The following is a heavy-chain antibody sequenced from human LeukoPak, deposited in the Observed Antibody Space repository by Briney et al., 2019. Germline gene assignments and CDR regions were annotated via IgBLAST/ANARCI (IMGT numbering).Heavy chain of an antibody. CDR1: GFTFSSYG. D-gene: IGHD5-18*01. CDR3: AKGDTAMDPIDY. Sequence: PGGSLRLSCAASGFTFSSYGMHWVRQAPGKGLEWVAFIRYDGSNKYYADSVKGRFTISRDNSKNTLYLQMNSLRAEDTAAYYCAKGDTAMDPIDYWGQGTLVTVSS. CDR2: IRYDGSNK. J-gene: IGHJ4*02. V-gene: IGHV3-30*02.